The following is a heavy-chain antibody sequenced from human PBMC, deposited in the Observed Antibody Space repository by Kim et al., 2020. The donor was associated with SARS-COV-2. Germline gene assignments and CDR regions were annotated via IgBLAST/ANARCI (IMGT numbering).Heavy chain of an antibody. V-gene: IGHV4-39*01. Sequence: SETLSLTCTVSGGSISTSSYYWGWIRQAPGKGLEGIGSIYYSGSTYYNPSLKSRVTISLDTSRNQFSLKLIAVTAADTAVYYRARHWERRGAYYFDYWGQGTLVTVSS. CDR1: GGSISTSSYY. J-gene: IGHJ4*02. CDR2: IYYSGST. CDR3: ARHWERRGAYYFDY. D-gene: IGHD1-1*01.